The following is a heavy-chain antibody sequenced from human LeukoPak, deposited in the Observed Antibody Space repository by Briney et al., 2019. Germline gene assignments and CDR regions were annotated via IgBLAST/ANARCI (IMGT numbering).Heavy chain of an antibody. Sequence: GGSLRLSCAASGFTFSSYAMTWVRQAPGKGLEWVSAISGSGGSTYYADSVKGRFTISRDNSKNTLYLQMNSLRAEDTAVYYCAKDLRLWFGEGDYWGQGTLVTVSS. J-gene: IGHJ4*02. CDR1: GFTFSSYA. CDR3: AKDLRLWFGEGDY. CDR2: ISGSGGST. V-gene: IGHV3-23*01. D-gene: IGHD3-10*01.